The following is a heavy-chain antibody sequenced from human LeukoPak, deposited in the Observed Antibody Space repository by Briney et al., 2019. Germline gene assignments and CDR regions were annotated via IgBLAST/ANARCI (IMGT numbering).Heavy chain of an antibody. CDR1: GFTFGDYA. D-gene: IGHD3-3*01. J-gene: IGHJ6*03. CDR3: TRGNDFWSGLYYMDV. V-gene: IGHV3-49*03. Sequence: GGSLRLSCTGSGFTFGDYAMSWFRQAPGKGLEWVGFIRSKAYGGTTEYAASVKGRFTISRDDSKSIAYLQMNSLKTEDTAVYYCTRGNDFWSGLYYMDVWGKGTTVTVSS. CDR2: IRSKAYGGTT.